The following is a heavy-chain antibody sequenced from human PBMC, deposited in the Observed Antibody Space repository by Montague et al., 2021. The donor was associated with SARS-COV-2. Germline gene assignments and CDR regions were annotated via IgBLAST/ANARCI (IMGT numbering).Heavy chain of an antibody. CDR3: ARESGSGSYLVY. Sequence: SETLSLTCTVSGGSISSSSYYWCWIRQPPGKGLEWIGSFYYSGSTYYDPSLKSRVTISVDTSKNQFSLKLSSVTAADTAVYYCARESGSGSYLVYWGQGTLVTVSS. CDR2: FYYSGST. CDR1: GGSISSSSYY. D-gene: IGHD3-10*01. V-gene: IGHV4-39*01. J-gene: IGHJ1*01.